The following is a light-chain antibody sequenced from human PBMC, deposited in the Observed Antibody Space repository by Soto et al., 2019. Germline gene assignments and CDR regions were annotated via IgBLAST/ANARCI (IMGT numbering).Light chain of an antibody. J-gene: IGKJ4*01. Sequence: EIVLTQSPATLSLSPGERATLSCRASQSVSSYLIWYQQRPGQAPRLLISYASTRAAGVPARFSGTGSGTDFTLTISSLEPEDFAVYFCQQRNYWLSFGGGTKLEIK. CDR1: QSVSSY. V-gene: IGKV3-11*01. CDR2: YAS. CDR3: QQRNYWLS.